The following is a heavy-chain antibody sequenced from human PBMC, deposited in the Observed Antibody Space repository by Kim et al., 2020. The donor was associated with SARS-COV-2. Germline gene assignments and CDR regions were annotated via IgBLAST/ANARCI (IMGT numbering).Heavy chain of an antibody. CDR1: GGTFSSYA. Sequence: SVKVSCKASGGTFSSYAISWVRQAPGQGLEWMGGIIPIFGTANYAQKFQGRVTITADESTSTAYMELSSLRSEDTAVYYCARDWEMATPDAFDIWGQGTMVTVSS. V-gene: IGHV1-69*13. CDR3: ARDWEMATPDAFDI. D-gene: IGHD5-12*01. CDR2: IIPIFGTA. J-gene: IGHJ3*02.